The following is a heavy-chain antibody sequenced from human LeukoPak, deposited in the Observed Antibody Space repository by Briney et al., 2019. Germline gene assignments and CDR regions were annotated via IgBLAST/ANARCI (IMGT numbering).Heavy chain of an antibody. Sequence: SETLSLTCTVSDGSISSSSYYWGWIRQPPGKGLEWIGSTYYSGSTNYSPSLKGRVTISVDTSKNQFSLKLSSVTAADTAVYYCARQLGPKISFDYWGQGTLVTVSS. D-gene: IGHD7-27*01. CDR1: DGSISSSSYY. V-gene: IGHV4-39*07. J-gene: IGHJ4*02. CDR3: ARQLGPKISFDY. CDR2: TYYSGST.